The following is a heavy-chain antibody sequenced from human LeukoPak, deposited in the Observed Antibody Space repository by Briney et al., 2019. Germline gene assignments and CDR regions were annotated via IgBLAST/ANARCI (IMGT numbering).Heavy chain of an antibody. V-gene: IGHV1-18*01. J-gene: IGHJ4*02. Sequence: ASVKVSCKASGYTFTSYGISWVRQAPGQGLEWMGWISAYNGNTNYAQKLQGRVTMTTDTSTSTAYMELRSLRSDDTAVYYCARELPTTSYDILTGYYDPNFDYWGQGTLVTVSS. D-gene: IGHD3-9*01. CDR3: ARELPTTSYDILTGYYDPNFDY. CDR1: GYTFTSYG. CDR2: ISAYNGNT.